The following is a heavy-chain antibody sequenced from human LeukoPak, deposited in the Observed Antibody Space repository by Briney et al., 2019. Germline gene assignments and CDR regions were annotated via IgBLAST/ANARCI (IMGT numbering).Heavy chain of an antibody. V-gene: IGHV4-38-2*02. CDR3: AKGAGPPWFDP. D-gene: IGHD6-19*01. CDR1: ACSISSGYF. Sequence: SETLSLTCTVSACSISSGYFWGWIRQPPGKGLEWIGSIYSSGSTYYNPSLKSRVTISVDTSKNQFSLQLSSVTAADTAVYYCAKGAGPPWFDPWGQGTLVTVSS. CDR2: IYSSGST. J-gene: IGHJ5*02.